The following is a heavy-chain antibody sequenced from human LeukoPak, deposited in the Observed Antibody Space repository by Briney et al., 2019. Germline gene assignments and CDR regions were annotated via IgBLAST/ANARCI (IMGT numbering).Heavy chain of an antibody. CDR2: ISYDGSNK. V-gene: IGHV3-30-3*01. CDR1: GFTFSSYA. CDR3: ARDRGFWSGYYFDP. Sequence: GRSLRLSCAASGFTFSSYAMHWVRQAPGKGLEWVAVISYDGSNKYYADSVKGRFTISRDNSKNTLYLQMNSLRAEDTAVYYCARDRGFWSGYYFDPWGQGTLVTVSS. J-gene: IGHJ5*02. D-gene: IGHD3-3*01.